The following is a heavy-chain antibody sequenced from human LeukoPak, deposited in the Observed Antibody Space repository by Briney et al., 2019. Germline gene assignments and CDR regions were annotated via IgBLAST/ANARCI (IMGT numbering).Heavy chain of an antibody. V-gene: IGHV3-23*01. CDR2: ISGSGDTT. J-gene: IGHJ4*02. D-gene: IGHD3-16*01. CDR3: AKIPQFATYTVPYFYF. Sequence: GGSLRLSCATSGFIVRNYAVNWVRQAPGKGLEWVSIISGSGDTTYYADSVKGRFTMSRDNSKNTLELKMNSLRAEDTAVYHCAKIPQFATYTVPYFYFWGQGTLVTLSS. CDR1: GFIVRNYA.